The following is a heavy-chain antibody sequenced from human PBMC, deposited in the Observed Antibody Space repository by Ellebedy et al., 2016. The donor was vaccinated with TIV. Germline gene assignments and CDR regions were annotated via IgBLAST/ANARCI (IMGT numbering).Heavy chain of an antibody. CDR3: ANRAQDFGVVIHFDY. V-gene: IGHV3-23*01. D-gene: IGHD3-3*01. CDR1: GFTVATNH. Sequence: GESLKISCAVSGFTVATNHMNWVRQAPGKGLEWVSAISGSGGSTYYADSVKGRFTISRDNSKNTLYLQMNSLRAEDTAVYYCANRAQDFGVVIHFDYWGQGTLVTVSS. J-gene: IGHJ4*02. CDR2: ISGSGGST.